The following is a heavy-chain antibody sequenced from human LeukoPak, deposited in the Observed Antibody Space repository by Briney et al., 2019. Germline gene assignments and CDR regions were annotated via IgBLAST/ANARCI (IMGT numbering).Heavy chain of an antibody. CDR2: IYASGST. CDR1: GGSFSGYY. D-gene: IGHD5-18*01. J-gene: IGHJ4*02. V-gene: IGHV4-59*10. Sequence: SETLSLTCAVYGGSFSGYYWSWIRQPPEKGLEWIGRIYASGSTNYNPSLKSRVTMSVDTSKNQFSLKLSSVTAADTAVYYCARSRGYSDYWGQGTLVTVSS. CDR3: ARSRGYSDY.